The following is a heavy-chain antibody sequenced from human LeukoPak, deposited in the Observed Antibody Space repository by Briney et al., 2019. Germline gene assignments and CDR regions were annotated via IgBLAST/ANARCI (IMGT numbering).Heavy chain of an antibody. Sequence: GESLKISCQASGYIIATCWNIWVRQMPGNGLELMGIVYPDDSDTRYSPSFQGQVTISADKSINTAYLQWNSLQASDTAIYYCARLKGGLVKLRECYFDYWGQGTLVTV. V-gene: IGHV5-51*01. CDR2: VYPDDSDT. CDR3: ARLKGGLVKLRECYFDY. CDR1: GYIIATCW. D-gene: IGHD1-7*01. J-gene: IGHJ4*02.